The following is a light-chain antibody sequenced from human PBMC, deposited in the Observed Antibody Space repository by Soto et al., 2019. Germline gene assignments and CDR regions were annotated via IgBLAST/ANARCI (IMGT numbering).Light chain of an antibody. CDR2: AAS. V-gene: IGKV1-39*01. CDR1: QSINRF. Sequence: DIQMTQSPSSLSASVGDRVSITCRASQSINRFVNWYQQKPGKAPNLLIYAASSLQSGVPSRFSGSGSGTDFTLTSSSLQPEDFATYYCQQSYKNPRTFGQGTKLEIK. CDR3: QQSYKNPRT. J-gene: IGKJ2*02.